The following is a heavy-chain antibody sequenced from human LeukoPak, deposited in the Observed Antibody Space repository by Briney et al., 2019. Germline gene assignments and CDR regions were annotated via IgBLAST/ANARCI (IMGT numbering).Heavy chain of an antibody. V-gene: IGHV1-3*03. J-gene: IGHJ4*02. CDR3: ARSGGSRGTVTPPGDF. CDR2: MNADTGNT. D-gene: IGHD4-17*01. CDR1: GYTFTTYT. Sequence: GASVKVSCKASGYTFTTYTMRWVRQGPGQRLEWMGWMNADTGNTKCSQASQGRLTITRDTSASTVYMDLSSLKPEDMAVYYCARSGGSRGTVTPPGDFWGQGTLVTVSS.